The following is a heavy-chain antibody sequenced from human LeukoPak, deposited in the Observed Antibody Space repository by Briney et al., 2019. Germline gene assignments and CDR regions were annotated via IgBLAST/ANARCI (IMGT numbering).Heavy chain of an antibody. Sequence: ASETLSLTCTVSGGSISSYYWSWIRQPPGKGLEWIGYIYYSGSTNYNPSLKSRVTISVDTSKNQFSLKLSSVTAADTAVYYCARAKNPYDFWSGYYGDWFNPWGQGTLVTVSS. D-gene: IGHD3-3*01. CDR1: GGSISSYY. J-gene: IGHJ5*02. V-gene: IGHV4-59*08. CDR3: ARAKNPYDFWSGYYGDWFNP. CDR2: IYYSGST.